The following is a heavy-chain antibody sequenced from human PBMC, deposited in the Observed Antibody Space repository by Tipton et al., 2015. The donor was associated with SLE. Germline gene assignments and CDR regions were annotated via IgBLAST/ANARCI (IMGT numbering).Heavy chain of an antibody. CDR2: IYYSGRT. J-gene: IGHJ2*01. Sequence: TLSLTCTVSGGSISSYYWSWIRQPPGKGLEWIGYIYYSGRTNYNPSLKSRVTISVDTSKNQFSLKLSSVTAADTAVYYCARVGNPLYSSSWYKGYFDLWGRGTLVTVSS. CDR1: GGSISSYY. D-gene: IGHD6-13*01. V-gene: IGHV4-59*01. CDR3: ARVGNPLYSSSWYKGYFDL.